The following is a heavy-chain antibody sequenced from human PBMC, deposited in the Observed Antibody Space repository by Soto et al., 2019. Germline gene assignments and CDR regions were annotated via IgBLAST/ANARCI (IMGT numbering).Heavy chain of an antibody. D-gene: IGHD1-26*01. Sequence: QVQLVQSGAEVKKPGASVKVSCKASGYTFTAYYMHWLRQAPGQGLEWMGWLNPNNGGTNYAQNFQGRVTITWDPSITTGYLELSALRSDDTAVYFCAIDREWEPLGSWGQGTLVTISS. CDR1: GYTFTAYY. J-gene: IGHJ5*02. V-gene: IGHV1-2*02. CDR3: AIDREWEPLGS. CDR2: LNPNNGGT.